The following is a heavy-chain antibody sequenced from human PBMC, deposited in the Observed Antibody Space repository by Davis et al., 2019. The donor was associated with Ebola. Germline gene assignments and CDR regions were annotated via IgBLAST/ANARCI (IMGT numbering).Heavy chain of an antibody. J-gene: IGHJ4*02. V-gene: IGHV3-48*03. CDR2: ISPNATTT. D-gene: IGHD5-18*01. CDR1: GFTFRNYE. CDR3: VPGTWI. Sequence: GESLKISCVASGFTFRNYEMNWVRQAPGKGLEWVAYISPNATTTQYASTVKGRFTIPRDDAKNLMSPQMTSLRVEDTAVYHCVPGTWIRGQGTLVTVSS.